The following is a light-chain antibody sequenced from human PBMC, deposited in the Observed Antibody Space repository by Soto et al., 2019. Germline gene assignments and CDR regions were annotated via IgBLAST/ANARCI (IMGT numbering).Light chain of an antibody. CDR1: QSVSSN. CDR3: QQYNNWPPLT. J-gene: IGKJ4*01. V-gene: IGKV3-15*01. CDR2: GAS. Sequence: EIVMTQSPATLSVSPWEIATLSCGASQSVSSNLAWYQQKPGQAPRLLIYGASSRATGIPARFSGSGSGTEFTLTISSLQSEDFAVYYCQQYNNWPPLTFGGGTKVDIK.